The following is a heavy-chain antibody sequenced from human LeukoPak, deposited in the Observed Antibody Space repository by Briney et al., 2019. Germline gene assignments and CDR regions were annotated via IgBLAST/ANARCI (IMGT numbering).Heavy chain of an antibody. Sequence: GGSLRLSCAVSGFSVSSNYMNWVRQAPGKGLEWVSIIYNGGTTNYADSVKGRFTISRDNSKNALYLRMNFLGAEDTAVYYCARCRSAWLLQIDAFDIWGPGTMVTVSS. CDR2: IYNGGTT. CDR1: GFSVSSNY. V-gene: IGHV3-53*01. D-gene: IGHD3-22*01. J-gene: IGHJ3*02. CDR3: ARCRSAWLLQIDAFDI.